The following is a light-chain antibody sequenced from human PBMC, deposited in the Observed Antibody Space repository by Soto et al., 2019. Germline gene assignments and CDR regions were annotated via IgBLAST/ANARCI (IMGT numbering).Light chain of an antibody. CDR3: QDYNSWT. J-gene: IGKJ1*01. V-gene: IGKV3-15*01. Sequence: IGLRDSPGTLTMARGERGTRVFRASQSLSSSSLAWYQQKPGQPPRLLIYAASTRATGIPARFSGSGSGTEFTLTISSLQPDDFATYYCQDYNSWTFGQGTKVDIK. CDR1: QSLSSS. CDR2: AAS.